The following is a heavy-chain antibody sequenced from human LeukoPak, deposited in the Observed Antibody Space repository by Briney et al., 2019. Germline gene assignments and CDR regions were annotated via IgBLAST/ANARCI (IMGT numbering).Heavy chain of an antibody. CDR3: ATSSSGWYPDYFDY. CDR1: GGSISSSSYY. CDR2: TYYSGSI. J-gene: IGHJ4*02. V-gene: IGHV4-39*01. D-gene: IGHD6-19*01. Sequence: PLETLSLTCTVSGGSISSSSYYWGWIRQPPGKGLEWIGTTYYSGSIYSNPSLRSRVTISVDTSKNQFSLKLSSVTAADTAVYYCATSSSGWYPDYFDYWGQGTLATVSS.